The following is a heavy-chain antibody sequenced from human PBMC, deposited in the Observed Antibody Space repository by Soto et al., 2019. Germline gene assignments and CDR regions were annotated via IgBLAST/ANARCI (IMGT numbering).Heavy chain of an antibody. CDR2: IYSGGST. Sequence: PGGSLRLSCAASGFTVSSNYMSWVRQAPGKGLEWVSVIYSGGSTYYADSVKGRFTISRDNSKNTLYLQMSSLRAEDTAVYYCAREYSGYDRQFDYWGQGTLVTVSS. CDR3: AREYSGYDRQFDY. D-gene: IGHD5-12*01. J-gene: IGHJ4*02. CDR1: GFTVSSNY. V-gene: IGHV3-66*01.